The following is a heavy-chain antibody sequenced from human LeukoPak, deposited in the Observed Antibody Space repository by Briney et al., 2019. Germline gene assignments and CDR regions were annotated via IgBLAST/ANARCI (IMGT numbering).Heavy chain of an antibody. CDR3: AREKDTTMVQRPPDAFGI. J-gene: IGHJ3*02. Sequence: GGSLRLSCAASGFTFSSHGMHWVRQAPGKGLEWVAVISYDENNKYYADSVKGRFTISRDNSKNTLYLQVNSLRAEDTAVYYCAREKDTTMVQRPPDAFGIWGQGTMVTVSS. CDR2: ISYDENNK. V-gene: IGHV3-30*03. CDR1: GFTFSSHG. D-gene: IGHD5-18*01.